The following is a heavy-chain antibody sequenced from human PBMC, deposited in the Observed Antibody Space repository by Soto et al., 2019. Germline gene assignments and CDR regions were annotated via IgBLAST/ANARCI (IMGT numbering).Heavy chain of an antibody. CDR1: GYTFTGYY. D-gene: IGHD5-18*01. CDR2: INPNSGGT. J-gene: IGHJ6*02. CDR3: ARADVDTAMAAYYYYGMDV. V-gene: IGHV1-2*04. Sequence: KTVEASVKVSCKASGYTFTGYYMHWVRQAPGQGLEWMGWINPNSGGTNYAQKFQGWVTMTRDTSISTAYMELSRLRSDDTAVYYCARADVDTAMAAYYYYGMDVWGQGTTVTVSS.